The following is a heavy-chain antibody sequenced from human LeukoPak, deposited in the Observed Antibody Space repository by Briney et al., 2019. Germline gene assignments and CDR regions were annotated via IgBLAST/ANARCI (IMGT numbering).Heavy chain of an antibody. J-gene: IGHJ2*01. D-gene: IGHD1-14*01. Sequence: QPGRSLRLSCAASGFTFSRYPMHWVRQAPGKGLEWVAVISYDGRDKYYADSVKGRFTISRDTSKKTLYLQMNSLRVEDTAVYYCAKRRPGVNWYFDLWGRGTLVTVSS. CDR3: AKRRPGVNWYFDL. CDR1: GFTFSRYP. CDR2: ISYDGRDK. V-gene: IGHV3-30-3*02.